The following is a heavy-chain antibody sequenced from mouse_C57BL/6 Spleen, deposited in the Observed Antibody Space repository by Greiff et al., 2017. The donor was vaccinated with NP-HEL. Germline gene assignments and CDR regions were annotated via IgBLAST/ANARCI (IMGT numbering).Heavy chain of an antibody. D-gene: IGHD1-1*01. CDR2: IHPNSGST. CDR1: GYTFTSYW. J-gene: IGHJ2*01. V-gene: IGHV1-64*01. CDR3: ATTVVARYYFDY. Sequence: VQLQQPGAELVKPGASVKLSCKASGYTFTSYWMHWVKQRPGQGLEWIGMIHPNSGSTNYNEKFKSKATLTVDKSSSTAYMQLSSLTSEDSAVYYCATTVVARYYFDYWGQGTTLTVSS.